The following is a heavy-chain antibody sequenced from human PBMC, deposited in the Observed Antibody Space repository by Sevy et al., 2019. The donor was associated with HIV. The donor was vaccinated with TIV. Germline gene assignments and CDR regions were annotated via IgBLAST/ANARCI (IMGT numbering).Heavy chain of an antibody. V-gene: IGHV1-2*02. CDR3: GRLTTRPTSDLYGMDV. Sequence: ASVKVSCKASGYTFSDYYIHWVRQAPGQGLEWMAWINPNDGVTHYAQRFQGGVTLTRDTSVSTAYMDLRGLRYDDTAIYYCGRLTTRPTSDLYGMDVWGQGTPVTVSS. CDR2: INPNDGVT. CDR1: GYTFSDYY. J-gene: IGHJ6*02. D-gene: IGHD4-17*01.